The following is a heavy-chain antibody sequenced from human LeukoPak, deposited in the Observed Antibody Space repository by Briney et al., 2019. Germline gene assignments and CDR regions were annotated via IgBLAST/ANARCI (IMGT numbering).Heavy chain of an antibody. CDR1: GGSFSGYY. CDR2: INHSGST. J-gene: IGHJ4*02. CDR3: ARNRADGSGTYYEKNPLHFDS. Sequence: SETLSLTCAVSGGSFSGYYWSWLRQPPGKGLEWIGEINHSGSTNYNPSLKSRVIMSVDTSKNQFSLKLSSVTAADTAVYYCARNRADGSGTYYEKNPLHFDSWGQGTLVTVSS. D-gene: IGHD3-10*01. V-gene: IGHV4-34*01.